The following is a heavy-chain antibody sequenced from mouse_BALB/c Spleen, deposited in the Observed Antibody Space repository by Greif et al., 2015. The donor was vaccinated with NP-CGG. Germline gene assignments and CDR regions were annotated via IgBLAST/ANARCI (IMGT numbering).Heavy chain of an antibody. D-gene: IGHD4-1*01. V-gene: IGHV1-84*02. CDR2: IYPGSGNT. Sequence: VQLQQSGPELVEPGASVKISCKASGYTFTDFYINRVKQKPGQGLEWIGWIYPGSGNTKYNEKFKGKATLTVDTSSSTVYMQLSSLTSEDTAVYFCARRTGTEAMDYWGQGTSVTVSS. CDR1: GYTFTDFY. J-gene: IGHJ4*01. CDR3: ARRTGTEAMDY.